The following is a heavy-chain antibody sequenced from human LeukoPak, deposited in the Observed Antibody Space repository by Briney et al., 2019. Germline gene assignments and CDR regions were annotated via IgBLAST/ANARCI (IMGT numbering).Heavy chain of an antibody. CDR1: GFTFSSYG. Sequence: GGSLRLSCAASGFTFSSYGMHWVRQAPGKGLEWVAFIRYDGSNKYYADSVKGRFTISRDNAKNSLYLQMNSLRAEDTAVYYCARVQSLGDAFDIWGQGTMVTVSS. CDR2: IRYDGSNK. CDR3: ARVQSLGDAFDI. D-gene: IGHD3-16*01. J-gene: IGHJ3*02. V-gene: IGHV3-30*02.